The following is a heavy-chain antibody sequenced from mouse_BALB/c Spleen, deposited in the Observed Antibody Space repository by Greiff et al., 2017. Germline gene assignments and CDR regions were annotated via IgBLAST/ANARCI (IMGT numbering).Heavy chain of an antibody. CDR2: IDPENGNT. Sequence: EVQVVESGAELVRPGALVKLSCKASGFNIKDYYMHWVKQRPEQGLEWIGWIDPENGNTIYDPKFQGKASITADTSSNTAYLQLSSLTSEDTAVYYCARWESSFAYWGQGTLVTVSA. D-gene: IGHD4-1*01. CDR3: ARWESSFAY. V-gene: IGHV14-1*02. J-gene: IGHJ3*01. CDR1: GFNIKDYY.